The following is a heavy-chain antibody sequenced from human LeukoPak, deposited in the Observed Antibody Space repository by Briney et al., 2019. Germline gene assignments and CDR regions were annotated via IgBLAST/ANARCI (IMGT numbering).Heavy chain of an antibody. D-gene: IGHD3-22*01. CDR2: IYTSGST. J-gene: IGHJ4*02. Sequence: SETLSLTCTVSGASINSGSYYWSWIRQPAGKGLEWIGRIYTSGSTDYNPSLKSRVTISIDTSKNQFSLKLSSVTAADTAVYYCARDGSGYYDTSGYRNWGQGTLVTVSS. V-gene: IGHV4-61*02. CDR3: ARDGSGYYDTSGYRN. CDR1: GASINSGSYY.